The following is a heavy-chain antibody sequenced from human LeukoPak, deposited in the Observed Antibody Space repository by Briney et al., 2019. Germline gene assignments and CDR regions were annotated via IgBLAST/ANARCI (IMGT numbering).Heavy chain of an antibody. CDR2: SSSGGTTI. D-gene: IGHD6-19*01. CDR3: AKDNRRHYTSGPNPDSLH. Sequence: GGSLRLSCAVSGFTISSYEMNWVRQAPGKGLEWISYSSSGGTTIYYADSVKGRFTISRDNAKNSPYLQMNSLGVEDTAFYYCAKDNRRHYTSGPNPDSLHWGQGALVTVSS. V-gene: IGHV3-48*03. CDR1: GFTISSYE. J-gene: IGHJ4*02.